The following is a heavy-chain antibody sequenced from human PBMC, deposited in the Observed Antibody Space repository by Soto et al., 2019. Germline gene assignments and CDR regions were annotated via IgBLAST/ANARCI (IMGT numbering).Heavy chain of an antibody. V-gene: IGHV3-72*01. CDR1: GFTFSDHY. Sequence: EVQLVESGGGLVQPEGSLRLSCAASGFTFSDHYMDWVRQAPGKGLEWVGRIKNKANSYATEYAEPVKGRFIISRDDSTNSVFLQTNRLKTDDTAGYYCTRARLCSRRSSDYWGQGILVTVSS. CDR2: IKNKANSYAT. J-gene: IGHJ4*02. D-gene: IGHD6-13*01. CDR3: TRARLCSRRSSDY.